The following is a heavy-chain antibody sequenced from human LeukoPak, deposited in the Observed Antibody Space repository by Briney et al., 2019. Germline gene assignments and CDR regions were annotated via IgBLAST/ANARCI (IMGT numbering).Heavy chain of an antibody. D-gene: IGHD1-7*01. CDR3: AKRSGTPDY. CDR1: GFTFSDYY. J-gene: IGHJ4*02. Sequence: GGSLRLSCAASGFTFSDYYMSWIRQAPGKGLEWVSAISGSGGSTYYADSVKGRFTISRDDSKNTLYLQMNSLRAEDTAVYYCAKRSGTPDYWGQGTLVTVSS. V-gene: IGHV3-23*01. CDR2: ISGSGGST.